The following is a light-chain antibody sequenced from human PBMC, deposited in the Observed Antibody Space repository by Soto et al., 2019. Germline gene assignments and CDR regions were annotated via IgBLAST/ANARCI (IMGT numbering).Light chain of an antibody. V-gene: IGKV1-27*01. CDR2: AAS. CDR1: QGISNY. Sequence: DIQMTQSPSSLSASVGDRVTITCRASQGISNYLAWYQQKPGDVPKLLIYAASTVQSGGPSRFSGSGSGTDFTLTISSLQPEDVATYFCHRYNSVPLTFGGGTKVDIK. CDR3: HRYNSVPLT. J-gene: IGKJ4*01.